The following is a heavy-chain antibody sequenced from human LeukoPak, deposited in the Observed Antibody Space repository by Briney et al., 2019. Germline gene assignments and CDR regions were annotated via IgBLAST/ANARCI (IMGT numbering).Heavy chain of an antibody. D-gene: IGHD2-2*01. CDR3: ARDHEDCSSASCYD. Sequence: ASVKVSCKASGYTFIGYFMNWVRQAPGQGLGWMGRINPNSGGTNYAQKFQGRVTMTRDTSISTAYMELSRLRSDDTAVYYCARDHEDCSSASCYDWGQGTLVTVSS. V-gene: IGHV1-2*06. J-gene: IGHJ4*02. CDR1: GYTFIGYF. CDR2: INPNSGGT.